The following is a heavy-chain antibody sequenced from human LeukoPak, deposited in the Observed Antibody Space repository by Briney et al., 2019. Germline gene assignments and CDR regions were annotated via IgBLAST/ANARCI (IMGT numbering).Heavy chain of an antibody. CDR3: ASLGATTIHYYGMDV. CDR2: INPISGGT. CDR1: GYTFTDYY. Sequence: GASVKVSCKASGYTFTDYYLHWVRQAPGQGLEWMGRINPISGGTNYAQKFQGSVTMTRDTSITTAYMELSSLRSDDTAVYYCASLGATTIHYYGMDVWGQGTTVTVSS. J-gene: IGHJ6*02. V-gene: IGHV1-2*06. D-gene: IGHD1-26*01.